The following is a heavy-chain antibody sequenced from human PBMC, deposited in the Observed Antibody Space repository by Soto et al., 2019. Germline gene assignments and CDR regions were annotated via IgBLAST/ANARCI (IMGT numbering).Heavy chain of an antibody. CDR2: ISGSGGST. J-gene: IGHJ4*02. D-gene: IGHD6-25*01. CDR3: AKDKAATGTAAGSDY. Sequence: GGSLRLSCAASGFTFSSYAMSWVRQAPGNGLEWVSAISGSGGSTYYADSVKGRFTISRDNSKNTLYLQMNSLRAEDTAVYYCAKDKAATGTAAGSDYWGQGTLVTVSS. CDR1: GFTFSSYA. V-gene: IGHV3-23*01.